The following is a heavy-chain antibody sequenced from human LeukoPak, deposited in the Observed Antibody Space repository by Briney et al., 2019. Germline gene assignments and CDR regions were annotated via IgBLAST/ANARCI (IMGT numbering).Heavy chain of an antibody. CDR1: GFTFSSYW. CDR3: AREPHSDYSDHTDAFDI. J-gene: IGHJ3*02. Sequence: PGGSLRLSCAASGFTFSSYWMHWVRQAPGKGLVWGSRISGDESSTSYADSVEGRFTISRDNAKNTSYLQMNSLRAEDTAVYFCAREPHSDYSDHTDAFDIWGQGTMVTVSS. V-gene: IGHV3-74*01. CDR2: ISGDESST. D-gene: IGHD4-17*01.